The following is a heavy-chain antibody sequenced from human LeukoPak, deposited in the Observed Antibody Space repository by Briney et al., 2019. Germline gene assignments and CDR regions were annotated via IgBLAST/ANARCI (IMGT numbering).Heavy chain of an antibody. J-gene: IGHJ6*02. CDR1: GFTFDDYA. Sequence: GGSLRLSCAASGFTFDDYAMHWVRQAPGKGLEWVSLISGDGGSTYYADSVKGRFTISRDNSKNSLYLQMNSLRTEDTALYYCAKGYSSSWYHLYSYYYGMAVWGQGTTVTVSS. V-gene: IGHV3-43*02. D-gene: IGHD6-13*01. CDR3: AKGYSSSWYHLYSYYYGMAV. CDR2: ISGDGGST.